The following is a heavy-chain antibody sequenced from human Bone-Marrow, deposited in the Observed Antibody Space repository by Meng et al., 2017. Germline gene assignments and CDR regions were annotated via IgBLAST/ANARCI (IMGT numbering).Heavy chain of an antibody. CDR3: ARPSTSYLDRGCCYYYGMDV. V-gene: IGHV1-8*02. D-gene: IGHD3-10*01. J-gene: IGHJ6*02. CDR2: MNPNSGNT. CDR1: GYTFTSYY. Sequence: ASVKVSCKASGYTFTSYYMHWVRQAPGQGLEWMGWMNPNSGNTGYVQKFQGRVTMTRNTSISTAYMELSSMRSEDTAVYYCARPSTSYLDRGCCYYYGMDVWGQGTTVTVSS.